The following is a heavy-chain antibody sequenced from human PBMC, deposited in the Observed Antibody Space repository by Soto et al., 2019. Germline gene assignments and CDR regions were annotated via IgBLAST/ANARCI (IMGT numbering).Heavy chain of an antibody. CDR2: ISSSSSTI. Sequence: EVQLVESGGGLVQPGGSLRLSCAASGFTFSSYSMNWVRQAPGKGLEWVSYISSSSSTIYYADSVKGRFTISRDNANNSLYKQMNSLRDEDTAVYYWARPEYSSSSYGMDVWGQGTTVTVSS. J-gene: IGHJ6*02. V-gene: IGHV3-48*02. CDR3: ARPEYSSSSYGMDV. D-gene: IGHD6-6*01. CDR1: GFTFSSYS.